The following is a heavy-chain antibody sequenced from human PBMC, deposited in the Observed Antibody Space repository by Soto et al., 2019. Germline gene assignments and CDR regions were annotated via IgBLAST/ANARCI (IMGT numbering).Heavy chain of an antibody. D-gene: IGHD4-17*01. V-gene: IGHV4-61*08. CDR3: ARRYGPGFDY. CDR2: IYYSGST. CDR1: CGSISSLGYS. J-gene: IGHJ4*02. Sequence: PSETLSLTCAVSCGSISSLGYSWSWIRQPPGKGLEWIGYIYYSGSTNYNPSLKSRVTISVDTSKNQFSLKLSSVTAADTAVYYCARRYGPGFDYWGQGTLVTVSS.